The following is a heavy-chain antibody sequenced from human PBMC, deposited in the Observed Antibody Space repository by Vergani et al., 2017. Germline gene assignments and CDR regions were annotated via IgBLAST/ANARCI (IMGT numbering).Heavy chain of an antibody. CDR1: GGSISSGGYY. J-gene: IGHJ3*01. CDR2: IYMNGNT. D-gene: IGHD2-2*01. V-gene: IGHV4-61*02. Sequence: QLQLQESGSGLVKPSQTLSLTCAVSGGSISSGGYYWSWIRQPAGKGLEWIGRIYMNGNTNYNPSLKSRVAVSVDTSKNQFSLKLTSVTAADTAIYYCARMTHCSGTTCPGAFDLWGQGTMVTVSA. CDR3: ARMTHCSGTTCPGAFDL.